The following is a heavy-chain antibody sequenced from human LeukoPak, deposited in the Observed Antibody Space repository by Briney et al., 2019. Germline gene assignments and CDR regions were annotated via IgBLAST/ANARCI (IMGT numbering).Heavy chain of an antibody. CDR3: ARGMYYYDSSGYYYPTSFDY. CDR2: INHSGST. J-gene: IGHJ4*02. Sequence: PSETLSLTCAVYGGSFSGYYWSWIRQPPGKGLEWIGEINHSGSTNYNPSLKSRVTISVDTSKNQFSLKLSSVTAADTAVYYCARGMYYYDSSGYYYPTSFDYWGQGTLVTVSS. D-gene: IGHD3-22*01. CDR1: GGSFSGYY. V-gene: IGHV4-34*01.